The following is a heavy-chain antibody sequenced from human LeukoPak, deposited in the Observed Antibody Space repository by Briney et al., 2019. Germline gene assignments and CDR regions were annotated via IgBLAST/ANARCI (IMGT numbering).Heavy chain of an antibody. Sequence: SETLSLTCTVSGGSISSSSYYWGWIRQPPGKGLEWIGSIHFIGSTYYNPPLKSRITISVDTSKNQSSLKLNSVIAADTAVYYCARIKKGDYMDVWGKGTTVTVSS. J-gene: IGHJ6*03. D-gene: IGHD3-16*01. CDR3: ARIKKGDYMDV. CDR2: IHFIGST. CDR1: GGSISSSSYY. V-gene: IGHV4-39*07.